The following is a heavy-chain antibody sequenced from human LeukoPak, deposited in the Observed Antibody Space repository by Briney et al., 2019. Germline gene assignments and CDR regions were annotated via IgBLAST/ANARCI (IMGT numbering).Heavy chain of an antibody. CDR1: GYSISSGYY. D-gene: IGHD5-18*01. CDR3: ARRRYSYGRDSFDAFDY. J-gene: IGHJ4*02. V-gene: IGHV4-38-2*02. Sequence: SETLSLTCTVSGYSISSGYYWGWIRPPPGKGLEWIGSIYHSGSTYYNPSLKSRVTISVDTSKNQFSLKLSSVTAADTAVYYCARRRYSYGRDSFDAFDYWGQGTLVTVSS. CDR2: IYHSGST.